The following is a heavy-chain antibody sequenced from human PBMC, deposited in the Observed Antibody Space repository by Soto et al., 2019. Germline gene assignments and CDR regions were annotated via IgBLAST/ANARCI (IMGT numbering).Heavy chain of an antibody. CDR1: AYTFTSYA. Sequence: ASVKVSCKASAYTFTSYAISWVRQAPGQGLEWMGWISAYNGNTNYAQKLQGRVTMTTDTSTSTAYMELRSLRSEDTAVYYCARVPGYYDFWSGPHPMDVWGKGTTVTVSS. D-gene: IGHD3-3*01. V-gene: IGHV1-18*01. J-gene: IGHJ6*03. CDR2: ISAYNGNT. CDR3: ARVPGYYDFWSGPHPMDV.